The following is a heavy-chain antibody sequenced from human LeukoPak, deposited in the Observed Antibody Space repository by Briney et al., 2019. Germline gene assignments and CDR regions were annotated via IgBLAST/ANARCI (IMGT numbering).Heavy chain of an antibody. CDR3: ASVTSEAAFDI. V-gene: IGHV4-28*01. CDR2: IFYHGST. D-gene: IGHD4-17*01. CDR1: GFSISSFNW. Sequence: PSDTLSLTCAVSGFSISSFNWWGWIRQPPGKGLEWIGYIFYHGSTYYNPSLKSRVTISVDTSKNQFSLKLSSVTAADTAVYYCASVTSEAAFDIWGQGTMVTVSS. J-gene: IGHJ3*02.